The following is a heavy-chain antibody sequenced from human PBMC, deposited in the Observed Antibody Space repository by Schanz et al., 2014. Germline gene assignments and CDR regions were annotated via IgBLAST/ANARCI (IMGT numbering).Heavy chain of an antibody. Sequence: DVQLVDSGGGLVQPGGSLRLSCAASGFTVSNSYIHWVRQAPGKGLEWVSGISGSGGSTYDADSVKGRFTISRDNSKNTLYLQVNSLRAEDTAVYYCAKHVRSLTGNDYWGQGTLVTVSS. CDR3: AKHVRSLTGNDY. J-gene: IGHJ4*02. CDR1: GFTVSNSY. CDR2: ISGSGGST. D-gene: IGHD3-9*01. V-gene: IGHV3-23*04.